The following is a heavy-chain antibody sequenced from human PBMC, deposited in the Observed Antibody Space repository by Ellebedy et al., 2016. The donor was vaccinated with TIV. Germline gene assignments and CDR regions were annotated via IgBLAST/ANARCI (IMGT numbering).Heavy chain of an antibody. V-gene: IGHV4-34*01. CDR2: INHSGST. CDR1: GGSFSGYY. D-gene: IGHD6-19*01. J-gene: IGHJ4*02. Sequence: SETLSLXXAVYGGSFSGYYWSWIRQPPGKGLEWIGEINHSGSTNYNPSLKSRVTISVDTSKNQFSLKLSSVTAADTAVYYCARSGALVAVAGKAERPLKPFDYWGQGTLVTVSS. CDR3: ARSGALVAVAGKAERPLKPFDY.